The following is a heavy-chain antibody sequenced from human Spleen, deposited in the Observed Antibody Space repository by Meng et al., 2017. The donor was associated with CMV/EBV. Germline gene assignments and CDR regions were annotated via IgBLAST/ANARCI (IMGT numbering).Heavy chain of an antibody. Sequence: GESLKISCAASGFTFSSYSMNWVRQAPGKGLEWVSSISSSSSYIYYADSVKGRFTISRDNARNSLYLQMNSLRAEDTAIYYCATTPYCSSDTCPAGGYWGQGTLVTVSS. CDR1: GFTFSSYS. CDR3: ATTPYCSSDTCPAGGY. D-gene: IGHD2-2*01. CDR2: ISSSSSYI. V-gene: IGHV3-21*06. J-gene: IGHJ4*02.